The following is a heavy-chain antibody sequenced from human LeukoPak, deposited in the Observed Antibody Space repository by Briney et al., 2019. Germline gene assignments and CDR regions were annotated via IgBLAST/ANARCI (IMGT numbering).Heavy chain of an antibody. J-gene: IGHJ6*02. D-gene: IGHD1-26*01. CDR3: ARRYQKELPHSYYYGMDV. CDR2: INTNTGNP. Sequence: ASVKVSCKASGYTFTSYAMNWVRQAPGQGLEWMGWINTNTGNPTYAQGFTGRFVFSLDTSVSTAYLQISSLKAEDTAVYYCARRYQKELPHSYYYGMDVWGQGTTVTVSS. CDR1: GYTFTSYA. V-gene: IGHV7-4-1*02.